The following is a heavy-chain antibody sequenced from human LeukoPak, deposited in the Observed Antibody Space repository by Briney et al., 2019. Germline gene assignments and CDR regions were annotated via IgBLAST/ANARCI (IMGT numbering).Heavy chain of an antibody. Sequence: GGSLRLSCAASGFFFSNSGMHWVRQAPGKRLEWVAILPYDGNNEYYADSVKGRFTASRDNSENTLYLQMNSLRSEDTAVYYCAKDGLYCTGGSCYNLLNSWGQGTLVIVSS. D-gene: IGHD2-15*01. J-gene: IGHJ4*02. V-gene: IGHV3-30*18. CDR3: AKDGLYCTGGSCYNLLNS. CDR1: GFFFSNSG. CDR2: LPYDGNNE.